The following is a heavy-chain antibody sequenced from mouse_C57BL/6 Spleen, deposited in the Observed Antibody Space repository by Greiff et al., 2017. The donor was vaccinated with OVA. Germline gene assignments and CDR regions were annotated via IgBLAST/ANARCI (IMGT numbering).Heavy chain of an antibody. CDR3: ARGTTVVATRDYYYAMGY. D-gene: IGHD1-1*01. Sequence: VQLQQSGPELVKPGDSVKISCKASGYSFTGYFMNWVMQSHGKSLEWIGRINPYNGDTFYNQKFKGKATLTVDKSSSTAHMELRSLTSEDSAVYYCARGTTVVATRDYYYAMGYWGQGTSVTVSS. CDR1: GYSFTGYF. CDR2: INPYNGDT. J-gene: IGHJ4*01. V-gene: IGHV1-20*01.